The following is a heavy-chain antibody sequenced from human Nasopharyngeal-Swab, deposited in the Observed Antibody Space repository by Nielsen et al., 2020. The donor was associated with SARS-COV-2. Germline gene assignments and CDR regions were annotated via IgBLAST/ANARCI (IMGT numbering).Heavy chain of an antibody. D-gene: IGHD6-6*01. J-gene: IGHJ4*02. Sequence: WIRQPPGKGLEWVSSIGSSSSYIYYADSVKGRFTISRDNAKNSLYLQMNSLRAEDTAVYYCARTILSSSPEEGFDYWGQGTLVTVSS. CDR3: ARTILSSSPEEGFDY. V-gene: IGHV3-21*01. CDR2: IGSSSSYI.